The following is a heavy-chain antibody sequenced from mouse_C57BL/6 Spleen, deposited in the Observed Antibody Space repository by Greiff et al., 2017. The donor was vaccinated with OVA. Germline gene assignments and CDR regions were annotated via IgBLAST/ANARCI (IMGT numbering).Heavy chain of an antibody. V-gene: IGHV1-61*01. Sequence: QVQLQQPGAELVRPGSSVKLSCKASGYTFTSYWMDWVKQRPGQGLEWIGNIYPSDSETHYNQKFKDKATLTVDKSSSTAYMQLSSLTSEDSAVYYCALYYGSSYAMDYWGQGTSVTVSS. CDR2: IYPSDSET. CDR1: GYTFTSYW. CDR3: ALYYGSSYAMDY. J-gene: IGHJ4*01. D-gene: IGHD1-1*01.